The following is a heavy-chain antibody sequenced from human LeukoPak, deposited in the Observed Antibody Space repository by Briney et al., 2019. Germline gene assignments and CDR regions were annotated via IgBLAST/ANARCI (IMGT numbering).Heavy chain of an antibody. Sequence: QPGGSLRLSCAASGFNFRSYSMNWVRQAPGKGLKWVATVNDNGAATYYADSVKGRFTISRDNSHNTVSLQMNGLRDEDTGVYYCAKDRKGSSWYFLDAFDIWGQGTMVTVSS. D-gene: IGHD6-13*01. CDR3: AKDRKGSSWYFLDAFDI. CDR2: VNDNGAAT. J-gene: IGHJ3*02. CDR1: GFNFRSYS. V-gene: IGHV3-23*01.